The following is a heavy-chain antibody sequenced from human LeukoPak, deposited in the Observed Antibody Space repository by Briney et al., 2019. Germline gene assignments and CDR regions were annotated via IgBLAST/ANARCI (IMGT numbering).Heavy chain of an antibody. J-gene: IGHJ4*02. V-gene: IGHV3-21*01. CDR2: ISSSSSYI. CDR3: ARYGYCSSTSCSDY. CDR1: GFTFSSYS. Sequence: GGSLRLSCAASGFTFSSYSMNWVRQAPGKGLEWFSSISSSSSYIYYADSVKGRFTISRDNAKNSLYLQMNSLRAEDTAVYYCARYGYCSSTSCSDYWGQGTLVTVSS. D-gene: IGHD2-2*01.